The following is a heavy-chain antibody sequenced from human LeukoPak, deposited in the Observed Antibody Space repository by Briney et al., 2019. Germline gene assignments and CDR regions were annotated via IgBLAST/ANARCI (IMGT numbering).Heavy chain of an antibody. D-gene: IGHD1-14*01. J-gene: IGHJ4*02. CDR2: IKGDGSST. CDR1: GFTFSSYW. CDR3: AKAYRPPDY. Sequence: GGSLRLSCAASGFTFSSYWMHWVRHTPGKGLVWVSRIKGDGSSTSYADSVKGRFTISRDNAKNTLYLQMNSLRAEDTAVYYCAKAYRPPDYWGQGTLVTVSS. V-gene: IGHV3-74*01.